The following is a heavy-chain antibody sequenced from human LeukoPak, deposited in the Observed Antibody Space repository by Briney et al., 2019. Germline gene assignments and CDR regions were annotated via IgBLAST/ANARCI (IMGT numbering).Heavy chain of an antibody. Sequence: MSSETLSLTCTVSGGSISSYYWSWIRQPPGKGLEWIGYIYYSGSTNYNPSLKSRVTISVDTSKNQFSLKLSSVTAADTAVYYCARGIAGGYSSSWYARPLGFYLDYWGQGTLVTVSS. D-gene: IGHD6-13*01. J-gene: IGHJ4*02. CDR2: IYYSGST. CDR3: ARGIAGGYSSSWYARPLGFYLDY. CDR1: GGSISSYY. V-gene: IGHV4-59*01.